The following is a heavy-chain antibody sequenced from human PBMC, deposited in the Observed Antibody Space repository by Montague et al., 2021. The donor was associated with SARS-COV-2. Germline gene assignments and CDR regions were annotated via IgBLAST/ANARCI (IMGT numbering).Heavy chain of an antibody. Sequence: SETLSLTCAVYGGSFSGYYWSWVRQPPGKGLEWIGYVYHTGGTNYNPSLKSRVTLSIDTSKNQFSLNLTSVTAADTAVYYCVREKYYFDDSGSKWGQGTLVTV. CDR2: VYHTGGT. D-gene: IGHD3-22*01. CDR1: GGSFSGYY. CDR3: VREKYYFDDSGSK. J-gene: IGHJ4*02. V-gene: IGHV4-59*01.